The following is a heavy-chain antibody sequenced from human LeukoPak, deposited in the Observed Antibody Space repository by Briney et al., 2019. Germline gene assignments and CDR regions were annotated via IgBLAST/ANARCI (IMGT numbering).Heavy chain of an antibody. J-gene: IGHJ4*02. CDR1: GGSISSYY. Sequence: PSETLSLTCTVSGGSISSYYWSWIRQPPGKGLEWIGYIFHSGSTNYNPSLKSRVTISVDTSKNQPSLKLSSVTAADTAVYYCARGAPGGNDYGDYWGQGTLVTVSS. CDR2: IFHSGST. V-gene: IGHV4-59*01. CDR3: ARGAPGGNDYGDY.